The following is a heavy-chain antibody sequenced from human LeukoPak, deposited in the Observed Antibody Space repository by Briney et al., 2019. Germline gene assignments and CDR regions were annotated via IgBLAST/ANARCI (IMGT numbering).Heavy chain of an antibody. CDR1: GGSCDDYH. D-gene: IGHD5-24*01. Sequence: SETLSLTCAVYGGSCDDYHCSWIRQPPGKGLEWIGEIHPSGIFYYNSSLMSRVTISIDTSKSQFSLRLTSVTAADTGFYYCARGRDRSKAGDHWGQGSLVTVSS. CDR2: IHPSGIF. CDR3: ARGRDRSKAGDH. J-gene: IGHJ4*02. V-gene: IGHV4-34*01.